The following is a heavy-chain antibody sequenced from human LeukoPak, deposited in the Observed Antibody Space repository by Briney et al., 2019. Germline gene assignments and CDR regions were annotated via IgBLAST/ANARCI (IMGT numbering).Heavy chain of an antibody. CDR2: INPNSGGT. V-gene: IGHV1-2*02. D-gene: IGHD1-14*01. CDR1: GYTFTGYY. J-gene: IGHJ6*03. CDR3: ARRRYFDYYYMDV. Sequence: ASVKVSCKASGYTFTGYYMHWVRQAPGQGLEWMGWINPNSGGTNYAQKFQGRVTMTRDTSISTAYMELSRLRSDDTAVYYCARRRYFDYYYMDVWGKGTTVTVSS.